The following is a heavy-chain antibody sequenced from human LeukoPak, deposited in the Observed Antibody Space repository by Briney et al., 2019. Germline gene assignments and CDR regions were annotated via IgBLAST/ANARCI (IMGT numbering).Heavy chain of an antibody. CDR1: GGTFSSYA. V-gene: IGHV1-69*06. J-gene: IGHJ6*03. CDR3: ARDQRGWSSLGYLYYYMDV. CDR2: IIPIFGTA. Sequence: GASVKVSCKASGGTFSSYAISWVRQAPGQGLEWMGGIIPIFGTANYAQKFQGRVTITADKSTSTAYMELSSLRSEDTAVYYCARDQRGWSSLGYLYYYMDVWGKGTTVTISS. D-gene: IGHD6-19*01.